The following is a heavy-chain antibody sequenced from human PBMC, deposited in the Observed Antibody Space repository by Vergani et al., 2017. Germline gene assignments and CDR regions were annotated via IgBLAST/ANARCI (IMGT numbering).Heavy chain of an antibody. CDR1: GGTFSSYA. CDR2: INTGNGNT. J-gene: IGHJ4*02. D-gene: IGHD2-2*01. CDR3: ARWPLVVVPAAMD. V-gene: IGHV1-3*04. Sequence: QVQLVQSGAEVKKPGSSVKVSCKASGGTFSSYAISWVRQAPGQGLEWMGWINTGNGNTKYSQKFQGRVTITRDTSASTAYMELSSLRSEDTAVYYCARWPLVVVPAAMDWGQGTLVTVSS.